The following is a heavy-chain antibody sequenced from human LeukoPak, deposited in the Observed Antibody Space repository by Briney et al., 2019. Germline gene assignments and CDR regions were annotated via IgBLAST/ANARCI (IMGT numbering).Heavy chain of an antibody. CDR1: GYSFTSYW. D-gene: IGHD5-18*01. V-gene: IGHV5-51*01. J-gene: IGHJ3*02. CDR3: ARQRHRGYSYGYDLGAFDI. CDR2: IYPGDSDT. Sequence: GESLKISCKGSGYSFTSYWIGWVRQMPGKGLEWMGIIYPGDSDTRYSPSFQGQVTISADKSISTAYLQWSSLKASDTAMYYCARQRHRGYSYGYDLGAFDIWGQGTMVTVSS.